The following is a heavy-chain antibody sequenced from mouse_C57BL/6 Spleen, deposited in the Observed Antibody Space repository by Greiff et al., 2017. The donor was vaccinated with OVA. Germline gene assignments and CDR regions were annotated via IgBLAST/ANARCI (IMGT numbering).Heavy chain of an antibody. Sequence: VQLQQPGAELVKPGASVKLSCKASGYTFTSYWMHWVKQRPGQGLEWIGMIHPNSGSTNYNEKFKSKATLTVDKSASTAYMQLSSLTSEDSAVYYCARWGTTVPMDYWGQGTSVTVSS. CDR3: ARWGTTVPMDY. D-gene: IGHD1-1*01. CDR1: GYTFTSYW. V-gene: IGHV1-64*01. J-gene: IGHJ4*01. CDR2: IHPNSGST.